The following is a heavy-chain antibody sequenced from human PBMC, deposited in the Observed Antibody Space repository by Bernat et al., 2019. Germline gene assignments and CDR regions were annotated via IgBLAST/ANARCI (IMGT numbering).Heavy chain of an antibody. Sequence: QVQLQESGPGLVKPSGTLSLTCAVSGASISSNEWWNWVRQPPGKGLEWIGEIYHSGTTNYNPSLRSRVTMSVDKSKYQFSLKLNSVTAADTVVYYCASKIGILVASPFYDYWGQRTLVTVSA. J-gene: IGHJ4*02. CDR1: GASISSNEW. CDR3: ASKIGILVASPFYDY. CDR2: IYHSGTT. D-gene: IGHD6-19*01. V-gene: IGHV4-4*02.